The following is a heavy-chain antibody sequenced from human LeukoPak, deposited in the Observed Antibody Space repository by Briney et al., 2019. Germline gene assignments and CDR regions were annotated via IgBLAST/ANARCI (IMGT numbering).Heavy chain of an antibody. J-gene: IGHJ3*02. CDR2: IRSKAFGGTA. V-gene: IGHV3-49*03. CDR1: GFTFGDYA. D-gene: IGHD3-3*02. Sequence: GGSLRVSCTASGFTFGDYAMSWFRQAPGKGLEWVGFIRSKAFGGTADYAASVKGRFSISRDDSKSIAYLQMNSLKTEDTAVYYCARRAGFSAGDAFDIWGQGTMVTVSS. CDR3: ARRAGFSAGDAFDI.